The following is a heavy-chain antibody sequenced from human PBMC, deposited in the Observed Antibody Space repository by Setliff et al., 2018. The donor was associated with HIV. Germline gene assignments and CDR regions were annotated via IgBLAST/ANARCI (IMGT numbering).Heavy chain of an antibody. D-gene: IGHD3-22*01. CDR3: ARSLYDSSGYPLLY. V-gene: IGHV1-18*01. CDR1: GYTFTNYC. Sequence: GASVKVSCKASGYTFTNYCVSWVREAPGQGLEWLGWISGYNGNTNYAQKLQGRVTLTTDTSTSTAHMELMSLRSDDTAVYYCARSLYDSSGYPLLYWGQGTLVTVS. J-gene: IGHJ4*02. CDR2: ISGYNGNT.